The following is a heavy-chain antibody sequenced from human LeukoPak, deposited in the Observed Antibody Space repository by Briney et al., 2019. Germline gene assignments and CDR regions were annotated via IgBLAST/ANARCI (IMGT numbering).Heavy chain of an antibody. CDR1: GGSISSGGYY. J-gene: IGHJ4*02. D-gene: IGHD3-10*01. Sequence: PSHTLSLTCTVSGGSISSGGYYWSWIRQHPGKGLECIGYIYYSGSTYYNPSLKSRVTISVDTSKNQFSLRLSSVTAADTAVFYCARGEPFYGSGSLPYFGYWGQGALVTVSS. CDR3: ARGEPFYGSGSLPYFGY. V-gene: IGHV4-31*03. CDR2: IYYSGST.